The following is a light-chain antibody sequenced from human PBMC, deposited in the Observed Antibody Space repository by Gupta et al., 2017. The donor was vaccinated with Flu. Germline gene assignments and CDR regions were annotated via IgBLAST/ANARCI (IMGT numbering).Light chain of an antibody. CDR2: KVS. Sequence: DVVLAQSQLPLSVALGGSASISGWSSQGLDHRDGNTYLHWFQHGPGQSPRRRIYKVSNRDSGVPDRFSGSGSGTEYTLKISRVGAGDIGIYSCLHGVRWPWTFGQGTKVEIK. CDR1: QGLDHRDGNTY. CDR3: LHGVRWPWT. V-gene: IGKV2-30*02. J-gene: IGKJ1*01.